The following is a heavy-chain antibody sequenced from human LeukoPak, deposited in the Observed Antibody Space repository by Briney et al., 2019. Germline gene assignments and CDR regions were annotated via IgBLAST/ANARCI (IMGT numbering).Heavy chain of an antibody. CDR1: GGSIRSYY. CDR3: AREQVDDAFDI. CDR2: IYYSGST. J-gene: IGHJ3*02. V-gene: IGHV4-59*12. Sequence: PSETLSLICTVSGGSIRSYYWSWIRQPPGKGLEWIGYIYYSGSTNYNPSLKSRVTISVDTSKNQFSLKLSPVTAADTAVYYCAREQVDDAFDIWGQGTMVTVSS.